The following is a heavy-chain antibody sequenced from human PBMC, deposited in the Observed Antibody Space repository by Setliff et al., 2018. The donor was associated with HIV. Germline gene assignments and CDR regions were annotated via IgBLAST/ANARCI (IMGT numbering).Heavy chain of an antibody. Sequence: SETLSLTCTVSGGSISSTSYYWGWIRQPPGTGLEWIGSISSSGNTYYNPSLKSRVTISIDTSKNQFSLKLNSVIAADTAVYYCARGLNSYGSGSYLPLGYWGQGTLVTVSS. D-gene: IGHD3-10*01. J-gene: IGHJ4*02. V-gene: IGHV4-39*07. CDR3: ARGLNSYGSGSYLPLGY. CDR2: ISSSGNT. CDR1: GGSISSTSYY.